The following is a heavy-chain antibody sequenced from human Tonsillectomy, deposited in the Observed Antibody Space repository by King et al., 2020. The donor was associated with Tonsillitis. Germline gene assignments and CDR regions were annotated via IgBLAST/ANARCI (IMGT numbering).Heavy chain of an antibody. V-gene: IGHV3-53*01. CDR3: ASDPFGNYYGFDV. D-gene: IGHD3-16*01. CDR1: GFTVSSNY. J-gene: IGHJ6*02. CDR2: IYITGST. Sequence: VQLVESGGGLIQPGGSLRLSCAASGFTVSSNYMTWVRQAPGKGLEWVSVIYITGSTYYADSVKGRFIIFRDDSKNTVHLQMNSLKAEDTAVYYCASDPFGNYYGFDVWGQGTTVTVPS.